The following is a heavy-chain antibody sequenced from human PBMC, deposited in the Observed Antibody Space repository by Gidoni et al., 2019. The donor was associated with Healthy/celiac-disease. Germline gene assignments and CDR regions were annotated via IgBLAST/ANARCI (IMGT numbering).Heavy chain of an antibody. D-gene: IGHD3-3*01. J-gene: IGHJ3*02. CDR3: TRDRDYDFWSGYYGSDAFDI. V-gene: IGHV3-49*05. Sequence: EVQLVESGGGLVKPGRSLRLSCTAPGFTFGDYAMSWFRQAPGKGLEWVGFIRSKPYGGTTEYAASVKGRFTISRDDSKNIAYLQMNSLKTEDTAVYYCTRDRDYDFWSGYYGSDAFDIWGQGTMVTVSS. CDR1: GFTFGDYA. CDR2: IRSKPYGGTT.